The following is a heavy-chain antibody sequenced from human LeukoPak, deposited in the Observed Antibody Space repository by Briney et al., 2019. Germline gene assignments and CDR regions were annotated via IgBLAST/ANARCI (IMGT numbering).Heavy chain of an antibody. CDR1: GGSISSGDYY. CDR2: IYYSGST. CDR3: ARAPRTTVTVYYFDY. Sequence: PSQTLSLTCTISGGSISSGDYYWSWIRQPPGKGLEWIGYIYYSGSTYYNPSLKSRVTISVDTSKNQFSLKLSSVTAADTAVYYCARAPRTTVTVYYFDYWGQGTLVTVSS. J-gene: IGHJ4*02. V-gene: IGHV4-30-4*01. D-gene: IGHD4-17*01.